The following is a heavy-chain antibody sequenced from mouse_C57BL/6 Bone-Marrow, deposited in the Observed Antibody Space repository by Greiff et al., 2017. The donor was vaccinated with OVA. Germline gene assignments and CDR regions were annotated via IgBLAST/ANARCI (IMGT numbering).Heavy chain of an antibody. J-gene: IGHJ4*01. CDR1: GYTFTSYW. Sequence: QVQLKQPGAELVMPGASVKLSCKASGYTFTSYWMHWVKQRPGQGLEWIGEIDPSDSYTNYKHKFKGRFIFTVDNSSSTAYMQLSSLTSEDSAVYYCARGWHEYAMDYWGQGTSLTVSS. CDR2: IDPSDSYT. CDR3: ARGWHEYAMDY. V-gene: IGHV1-69*01. D-gene: IGHD3-1*01.